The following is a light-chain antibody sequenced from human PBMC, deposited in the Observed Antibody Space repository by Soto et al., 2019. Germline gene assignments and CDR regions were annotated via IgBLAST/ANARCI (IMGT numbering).Light chain of an antibody. CDR3: QHYANWPLT. V-gene: IGKV3-15*01. CDR1: HDVYSK. J-gene: IGKJ4*01. Sequence: EIVMTQSPVTLSVSPGERVTLSCRASHDVYSKLAWYQQKAGQAPRLLICAASTRATGLPARFSGSGSGTEFTLTISSLQSEDFAIYYWQHYANWPLTFGGGTKVEIK. CDR2: AAS.